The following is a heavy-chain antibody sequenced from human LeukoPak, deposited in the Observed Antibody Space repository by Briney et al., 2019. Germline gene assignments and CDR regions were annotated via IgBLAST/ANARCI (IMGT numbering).Heavy chain of an antibody. D-gene: IGHD6-13*01. J-gene: IGHJ4*02. CDR1: GFTFDDYA. V-gene: IGHV3-9*01. Sequence: PGGSLRLSCAASGFTFDDYAMHWVRQAPGKGLEWVSGISWNSGSIGYADSVKGRFTISRDNAKNSLYLQMNSLRAEDTALYYCARGYSSSWTIYISYFDCWGQGTLVTVSS. CDR2: ISWNSGSI. CDR3: ARGYSSSWTIYISYFDC.